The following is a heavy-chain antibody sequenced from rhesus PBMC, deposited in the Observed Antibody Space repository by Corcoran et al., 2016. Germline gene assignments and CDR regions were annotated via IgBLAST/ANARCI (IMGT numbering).Heavy chain of an antibody. CDR1: GGSIRRAHW. J-gene: IGHJ5-1*01. CDR2: MSGISGSI. V-gene: IGHV4-65*01. CDR3: ASPVRYRFDV. Sequence: QVQLQASGPGLVNPSETLSLTCAVSGGSIRRAHWYTSLRPPPGQGLAWIGHMSGISGSIYYNPSLRSRVTASADTSQNQFSLKLTSVTAADTAVYYCASPVRYRFDVWGPGVLVSVSS.